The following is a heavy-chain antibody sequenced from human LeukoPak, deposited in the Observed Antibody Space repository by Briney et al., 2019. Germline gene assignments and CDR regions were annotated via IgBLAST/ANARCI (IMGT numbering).Heavy chain of an antibody. V-gene: IGHV3-9*03. CDR1: GFTFDDYA. CDR3: AKEFRTHDAFDI. D-gene: IGHD1-14*01. CDR2: ISWNSGSI. J-gene: IGHJ3*02. Sequence: PGGSLRLSCAASGFTFDDYAMHWVRQTPGKGLEWVSGISWNSGSIGYADSVKGRFTISRDNAKNSLYLQMNSLRAEDMALYYCAKEFRTHDAFDIWGQGTMVTVSS.